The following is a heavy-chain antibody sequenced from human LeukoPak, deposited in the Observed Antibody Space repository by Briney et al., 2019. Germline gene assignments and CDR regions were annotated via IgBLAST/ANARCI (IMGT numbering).Heavy chain of an antibody. Sequence: GVSLRLSCVASGFTFGGHWMNWVRQSPGEGMEWVANINTDGSGKYHVDSVQGRFTISRDNAKNSLYLQMNSLRAEDTAVYYCVRDATGLTNWGQGTLVTVSS. CDR3: VRDATGLTN. CDR1: GFTFGGHW. V-gene: IGHV3-7*01. CDR2: INTDGSGK. D-gene: IGHD4-11*01. J-gene: IGHJ4*02.